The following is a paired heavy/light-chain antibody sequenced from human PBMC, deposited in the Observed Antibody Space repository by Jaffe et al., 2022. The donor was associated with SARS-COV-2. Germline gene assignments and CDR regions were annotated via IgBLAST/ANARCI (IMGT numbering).Heavy chain of an antibody. CDR2: ISYDGNDL. Sequence: QVQLVESGGGVVQPGRSLRLSCAASGITFSSYLMHWVRQAPGKGLEWVAVISYDGNDLYYADSVKGRFTVSRDNSKSTLYLQMNSLRAEDSAVYYCARPAGRAHYYDSSGQGRYFDLWGRGTLVTVSS. V-gene: IGHV3-30*04. CDR3: ARPAGRAHYYDSSGQGRYFDL. J-gene: IGHJ2*01. D-gene: IGHD3-22*01. CDR1: GITFSSYL.
Light chain of an antibody. Sequence: DIVMTQSPDSLAVSLGERATINCKSSQSVLYSSNNKNYLAWYQQKPGQPPKLLIYWASTRESGVPDRFSGSGSGTDFTLTISSLQAEDVAVYYCQQYYSSPPTFGQGTTVEIK. CDR2: WAS. CDR3: QQYYSSPPT. J-gene: IGKJ1*01. V-gene: IGKV4-1*01. CDR1: QSVLYSSNNKNY.